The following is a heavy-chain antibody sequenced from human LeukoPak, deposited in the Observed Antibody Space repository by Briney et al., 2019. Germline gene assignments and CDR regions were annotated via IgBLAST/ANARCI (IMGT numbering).Heavy chain of an antibody. J-gene: IGHJ4*02. V-gene: IGHV1-2*02. CDR3: ARDAAPILVVAATRYFDY. D-gene: IGHD2-15*01. Sequence: ASVKVSCKASGYTFTGYYMHWVRQAPGQGLEWMGWINPNSGGTNYAQKFQGRVTMTRDTSISTAYMELSRLRSDDTAVYYCARDAAPILVVAATRYFDYWGQGTLVTVSS. CDR1: GYTFTGYY. CDR2: INPNSGGT.